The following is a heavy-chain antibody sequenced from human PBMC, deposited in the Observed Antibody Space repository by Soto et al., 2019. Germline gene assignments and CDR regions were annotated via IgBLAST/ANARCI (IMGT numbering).Heavy chain of an antibody. CDR3: AREACSSGRAGWLGP. V-gene: IGHV3-30*03. D-gene: IGHD6-25*01. Sequence: QVQLVESGGGVVQPGTSRRLSCVISGVSLSNSIIHWVRQTPDKGLEWAAVISHDGNVKVYADSVKGRFTISRDMSKNTVDLQMDSLKIEDSAVYFCAREACSSGRAGWLGPWGQGTLVTVSS. CDR2: ISHDGNVK. J-gene: IGHJ5*02. CDR1: GVSLSNSI.